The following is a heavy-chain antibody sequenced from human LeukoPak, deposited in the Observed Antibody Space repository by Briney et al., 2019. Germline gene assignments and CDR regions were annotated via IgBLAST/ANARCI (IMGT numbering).Heavy chain of an antibody. V-gene: IGHV3-7*01. CDR1: EFTFSNYW. J-gene: IGHJ4*02. CDR2: IKQDGSEE. CDR3: ASQIVGATFLGF. Sequence: PGGSLILSCVASEFTFSNYWMSWVRQAPGKGLEWVANIKQDGSEEYYVDSVRGRFTISRDNAKNSLFLQMNSLRAEDTAVYYCASQIVGATFLGFWGQGTLVTVSS. D-gene: IGHD1-26*01.